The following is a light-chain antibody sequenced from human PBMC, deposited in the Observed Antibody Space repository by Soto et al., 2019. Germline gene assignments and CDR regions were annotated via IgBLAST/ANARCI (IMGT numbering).Light chain of an antibody. J-gene: IGKJ4*01. V-gene: IGKV1-13*02. CDR2: DAS. Sequence: AIHLTQSPFSLPASVEDRVTITCRSSQGISSALAWYQQKPGKAPKLLIYDASSLESGVPSRFSGSGSGTDFTLTISSLQPEDFATYYCQQFNSYPLTFGGGPKVDIK. CDR1: QGISSA. CDR3: QQFNSYPLT.